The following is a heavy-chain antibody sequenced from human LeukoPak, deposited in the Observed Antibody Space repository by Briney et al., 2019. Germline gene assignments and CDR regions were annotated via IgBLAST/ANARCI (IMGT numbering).Heavy chain of an antibody. CDR2: ISDTGEST. CDR1: GFTFSIYA. V-gene: IGHV3-23*01. Sequence: GGSLRLSCAASGFTFSIYAMSWVRQAPGKGLEWVSSISDTGESTYYVDSAKGRFTISRDNSKNTLYLQMNTLGAEDAALYYCAKGYDILTGYSFDYWGQGTLVTVSS. D-gene: IGHD3-9*01. CDR3: AKGYDILTGYSFDY. J-gene: IGHJ4*02.